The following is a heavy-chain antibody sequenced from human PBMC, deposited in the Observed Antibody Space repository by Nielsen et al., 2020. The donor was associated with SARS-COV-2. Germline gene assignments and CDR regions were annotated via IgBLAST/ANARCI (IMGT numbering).Heavy chain of an antibody. CDR3: VKGGYSSPAY. D-gene: IGHD6-13*01. CDR1: GFTFSSYT. J-gene: IGHJ4*02. V-gene: IGHV3-64D*09. Sequence: GESLKISCSASGFTFSSYTMLWVRQAPGKGLEYVSAIRSNGGSTYYTDPVKGRFIISRDNSKNTLYLQMSSLRAEDTAVYHCVKGGYSSPAYWGQGTLVTVSS. CDR2: IRSNGGST.